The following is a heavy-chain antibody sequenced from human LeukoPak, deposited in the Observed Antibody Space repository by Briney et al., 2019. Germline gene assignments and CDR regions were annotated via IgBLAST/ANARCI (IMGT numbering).Heavy chain of an antibody. CDR2: IGGSGDIT. D-gene: IGHD6-19*01. CDR3: AKAAVAAYFYYYRMDV. CDR1: GFTFSSYA. Sequence: AGGSLRLSCAASGFTFSSYAMSWVRQAPGKGLEWVSGIGGSGDITYYADSVKGRFTISRDNSKNTLYLQMNSLRAEDTAVYYCAKAAVAAYFYYYRMDVWGQGTTVTVSS. V-gene: IGHV3-23*01. J-gene: IGHJ6*02.